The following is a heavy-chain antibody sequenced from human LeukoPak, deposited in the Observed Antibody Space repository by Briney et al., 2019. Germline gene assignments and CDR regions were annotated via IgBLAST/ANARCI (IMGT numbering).Heavy chain of an antibody. D-gene: IGHD1-26*01. J-gene: IGHJ4*02. CDR3: TRDREHGTQDY. V-gene: IGHV4-39*07. CDR2: IYYRGNT. CDR1: GGSFTDYY. Sequence: SETLSLTCTVSGGSFTDYYWGWIRQPPGKGLEWIGSIYYRGNTFYNPSLRNGAPISIDTSKGRFSLNLNSVTAADTAVYFCTRDREHGTQDYWGQGTLVTVS.